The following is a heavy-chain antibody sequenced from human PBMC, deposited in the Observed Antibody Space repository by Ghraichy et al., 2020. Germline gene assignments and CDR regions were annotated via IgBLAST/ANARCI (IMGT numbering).Heavy chain of an antibody. V-gene: IGHV4-39*01. J-gene: IGHJ6*02. CDR2: ISYSGST. D-gene: IGHD4-17*01. Sequence: SETLSLTCTVSGGSISSSGYYWGWIRQPPGKGLEWIGTISYSGSTYYNPSLKSRVTISVDTSKNQFSLKLSSVTAADTAVYYCASRTGLAVTRGDSYFGTAGWGQGTTATVSS. CDR1: GGSISSSGYY. CDR3: ASRTGLAVTRGDSYFGTAG.